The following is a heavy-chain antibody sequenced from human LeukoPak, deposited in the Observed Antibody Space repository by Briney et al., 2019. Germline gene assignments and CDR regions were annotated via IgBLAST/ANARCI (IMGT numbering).Heavy chain of an antibody. CDR3: GARSFDY. V-gene: IGHV3-30*02. J-gene: IGHJ4*02. D-gene: IGHD1-26*01. CDR1: GFTFSSYG. CDR2: IQYDASYD. Sequence: GGSLRLSCAASGFTFSSYGMHWVRQTPGKGLEWVSFIQYDASYDLYSDSVRGRFTISRDNSKNILYLQMNSLRTEDSAVYRVGARSFDYWGQGTLVTVSS.